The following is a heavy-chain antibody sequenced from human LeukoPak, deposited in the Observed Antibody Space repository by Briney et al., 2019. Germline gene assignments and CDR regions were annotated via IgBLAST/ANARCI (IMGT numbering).Heavy chain of an antibody. V-gene: IGHV4-4*07. CDR1: GGSISSYY. J-gene: IGHJ4*02. CDR3: ARHAEATMLRGVNY. CDR2: IYTSGST. Sequence: SETLSLTCTVSGGSISSYYWSWIRQPAGKGLEWIGRIYTSGSTNYNPSLKSRVTMSVDTSKNQFSLKLSSVTAAGTAVYYCARHAEATMLRGVNYWGQGTLVTVSS. D-gene: IGHD3-10*01.